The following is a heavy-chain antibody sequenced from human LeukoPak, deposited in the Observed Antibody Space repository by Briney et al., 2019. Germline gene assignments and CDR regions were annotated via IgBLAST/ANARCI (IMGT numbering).Heavy chain of an antibody. CDR3: ARRKGTLEWLRVNWFDP. CDR2: INHSGST. Sequence: SETPSLTCAVYGGSFSGYYWRWIRQPPGKGLEWIGEINHSGSTNYNPSLKSRVTISVDTSKNQFSLKLSSVTAADTAVYYCARRKGTLEWLRVNWFDPWGQGTLVTVSS. D-gene: IGHD3-3*01. CDR1: GGSFSGYY. V-gene: IGHV4-34*01. J-gene: IGHJ5*02.